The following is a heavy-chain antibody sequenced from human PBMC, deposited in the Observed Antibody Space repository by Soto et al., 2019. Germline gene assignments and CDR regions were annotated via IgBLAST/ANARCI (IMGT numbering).Heavy chain of an antibody. D-gene: IGHD6-19*01. CDR3: AKDAARTSGWYYFDY. J-gene: IGHJ4*02. CDR2: ISYDGSNK. Sequence: XVCLRLSCASCGFSFRSYGVHWVRQDPGKGLEWVAVISYDGSNKYYADSVKGRFTISRDNSENTLYLQMSSLRAEDTAVYYCAKDAARTSGWYYFDYWGLRTLVTVSS. CDR1: GFSFRSYG. V-gene: IGHV3-30*18.